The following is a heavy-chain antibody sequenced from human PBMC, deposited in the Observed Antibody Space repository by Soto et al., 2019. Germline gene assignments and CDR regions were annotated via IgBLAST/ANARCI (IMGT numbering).Heavy chain of an antibody. J-gene: IGHJ6*02. CDR3: VKYRIAVASTGSISGMAV. D-gene: IGHD6-19*01. CDR1: ISA. CDR2: ISSNGGST. Sequence: ISAVAGVCQKKGKGLEYVSAISSNGGSTYYADSVKGRFTISRDNSKNTLYLQMSSLRAEDTAVYYCVKYRIAVASTGSISGMAVRGHGTTVTVS. V-gene: IGHV3-64D*06.